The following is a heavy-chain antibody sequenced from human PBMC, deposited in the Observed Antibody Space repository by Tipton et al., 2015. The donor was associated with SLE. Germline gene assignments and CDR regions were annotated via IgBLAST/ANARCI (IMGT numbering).Heavy chain of an antibody. CDR3: ARIVAGHGDAFDV. CDR1: GYSITSHY. J-gene: IGHJ3*01. CDR2: IYNTGST. Sequence: TLSLTCTVSGYSITSHYWTWIRQSPGKGLEWIGYIYNTGSTNYNPSLKSRVTIELDPSKNQFSLTLMSVTAADTAVYFCARIVAGHGDAFDVWGQGTMVTVSS. V-gene: IGHV4-59*11. D-gene: IGHD1-26*01.